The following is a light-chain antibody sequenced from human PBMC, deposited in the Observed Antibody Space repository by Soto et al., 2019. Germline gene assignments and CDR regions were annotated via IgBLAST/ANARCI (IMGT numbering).Light chain of an antibody. Sequence: QSALTQPASVSGSPGQSITISCTGTSSDVGGYKYVSWYQQHPDKAPKLIIYDVTNRPSGISNRFSGSKSGNTASLTISGLQAEDEADYYCSSYTSSSSYVFETGTKVTVL. CDR2: DVT. CDR1: SSDVGGYKY. V-gene: IGLV2-14*01. J-gene: IGLJ1*01. CDR3: SSYTSSSSYV.